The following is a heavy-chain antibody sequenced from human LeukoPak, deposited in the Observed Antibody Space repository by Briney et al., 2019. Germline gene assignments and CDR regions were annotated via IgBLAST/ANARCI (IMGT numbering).Heavy chain of an antibody. Sequence: SETLSLTCTVSGGSVSSGSSFWSWIRQPSGKGLEWIGYIYHSGNTNYNPSLKSRVTISVDTSKSQLSLKLNSVTAADTAVYYCARDRNYYDSSGYYFANWGQGTLVTVSS. D-gene: IGHD3-22*01. V-gene: IGHV4-61*01. CDR1: GGSVSSGSSF. CDR2: IYHSGNT. CDR3: ARDRNYYDSSGYYFAN. J-gene: IGHJ4*02.